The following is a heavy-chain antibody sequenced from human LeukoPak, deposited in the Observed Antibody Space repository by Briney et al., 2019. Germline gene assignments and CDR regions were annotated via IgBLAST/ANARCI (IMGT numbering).Heavy chain of an antibody. D-gene: IGHD3-10*01. CDR3: ATPLWFGESLTYFDY. CDR1: GYTFTDKY. J-gene: IGHJ4*02. Sequence: VSVKVSCKASGYTFTDKYMHWVRQAPGQGLEWMGWINPDSGGTNYAQKFQGRVTLTRDTSINTAYMELSRLKSDDTAVYYCATPLWFGESLTYFDYWGQGTLVIVSS. CDR2: INPDSGGT. V-gene: IGHV1-2*02.